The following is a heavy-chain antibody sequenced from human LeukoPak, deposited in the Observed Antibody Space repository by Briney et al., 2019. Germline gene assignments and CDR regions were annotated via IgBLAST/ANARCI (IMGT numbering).Heavy chain of an antibody. V-gene: IGHV3-49*04. Sequence: GGSLRLSCTASGFSFGYYAISWVRQAPGKGLEWVGFIRSKAYGGTTEYAASVKGRFTISRDDSKSIAYLQMNSLKTEDTAVYYCTREWYSSGWPIDYWGQGTLVTVSS. D-gene: IGHD6-19*01. CDR1: GFSFGYYA. J-gene: IGHJ4*02. CDR3: TREWYSSGWPIDY. CDR2: IRSKAYGGTT.